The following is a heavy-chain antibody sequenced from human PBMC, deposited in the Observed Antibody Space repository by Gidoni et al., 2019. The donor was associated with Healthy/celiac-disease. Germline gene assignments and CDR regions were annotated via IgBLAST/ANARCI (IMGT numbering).Heavy chain of an antibody. CDR2: IYPGDSDT. V-gene: IGHV5-51*01. Sequence: VQLVQSGAEVKQPGESLQISCTGSGYRFTIYCIGWLRPIPGKGLEWMGIIYPGDSDTRDRPSFQGQVTISADKSISTAYLQWSSLKASDTAMYYCARFTVVISPDVENYYGMDVWGQGTTVTVS. D-gene: IGHD2-21*01. CDR1: GYRFTIYC. CDR3: ARFTVVISPDVENYYGMDV. J-gene: IGHJ6*02.